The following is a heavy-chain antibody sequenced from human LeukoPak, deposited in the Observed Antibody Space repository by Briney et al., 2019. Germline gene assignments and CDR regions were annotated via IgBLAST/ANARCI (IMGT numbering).Heavy chain of an antibody. CDR1: GGSFSDYY. J-gene: IGHJ5*02. D-gene: IGHD6-13*01. CDR3: ARGRSWYEGDWFDP. CDR2: ISSSGSTI. V-gene: IGHV3-11*01. Sequence: LSLTCAVYGGSFSDYYMSWIRQAPGKGLEWVSYISSSGSTIYYADSVKGRFTISRDNAKNSLYLQMNSLRAEDTAVYYCARGRSWYEGDWFDPWGQGTLVTVSS.